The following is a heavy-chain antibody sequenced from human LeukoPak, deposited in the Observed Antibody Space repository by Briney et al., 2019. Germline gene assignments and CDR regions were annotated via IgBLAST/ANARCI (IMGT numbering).Heavy chain of an antibody. D-gene: IGHD3-16*02. CDR3: ARHLAGGRHDYVWGSYRPHAIDI. CDR1: GGSISSSSYY. V-gene: IGHV4-39*01. CDR2: IYYSGST. J-gene: IGHJ3*02. Sequence: SETLSLTCTVSGGSISSSSYYWGWIRQPPGKGLEWIGSIYYSGSTYYNPSLKSRVTISVDTSKNQFSLKLSSVTAADTAVYYCARHLAGGRHDYVWGSYRPHAIDIWGQGTMVTVSS.